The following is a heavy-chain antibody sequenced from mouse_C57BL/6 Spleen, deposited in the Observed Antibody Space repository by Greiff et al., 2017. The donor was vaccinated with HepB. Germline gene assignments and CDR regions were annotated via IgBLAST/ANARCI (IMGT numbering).Heavy chain of an antibody. CDR1: GYTFTSYW. CDR3: ARGRETAQATWGYFDY. CDR2: IDPSDSYT. J-gene: IGHJ2*01. V-gene: IGHV1-50*01. Sequence: VQLQQPGAELVKPGASVKLSCKASGYTFTSYWMQWVKQRPGQGLEWIGEIDPSDSYTNYNQKFKGKATLTVDTSSSTAYMQLSSQTSEDSAVYYCARGRETAQATWGYFDYWGQGTTLTVSS. D-gene: IGHD3-2*02.